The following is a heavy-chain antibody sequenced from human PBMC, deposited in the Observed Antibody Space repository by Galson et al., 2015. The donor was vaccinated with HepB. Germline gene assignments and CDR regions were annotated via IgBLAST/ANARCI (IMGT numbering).Heavy chain of an antibody. J-gene: IGHJ2*01. CDR2: IHGDGSDT. D-gene: IGHD4-17*01. V-gene: IGHV3-74*01. CDR1: GLRISPFY. CDR3: ARGFRRTVTTLWYFDI. Sequence: SLRLSCAASGLRISPFYMHWVRQAPGKGLVWVSHIHGDGSDTTYADSVKGRFTISRDNAKNTVYLQMNSLRVEDTAVYYCARGFRRTVTTLWYFDIWGRGSLVTVSS.